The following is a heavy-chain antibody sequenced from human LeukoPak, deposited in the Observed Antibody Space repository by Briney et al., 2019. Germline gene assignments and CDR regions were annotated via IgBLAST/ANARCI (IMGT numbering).Heavy chain of an antibody. J-gene: IGHJ6*03. Sequence: SETLSLTCAVYGGSFSGYSWSWIRQPPGKGLEWIGEINHRGRTNYNPSLKSRVTISADTSKNQFSLKLSSVTAADTAVYYCARVKDPGGYYYYYYMDVWGKGTTVTVSS. CDR3: ARVKDPGGYYYYYYMDV. V-gene: IGHV4-34*01. CDR1: GGSFSGYS. D-gene: IGHD3-16*01. CDR2: INHRGRT.